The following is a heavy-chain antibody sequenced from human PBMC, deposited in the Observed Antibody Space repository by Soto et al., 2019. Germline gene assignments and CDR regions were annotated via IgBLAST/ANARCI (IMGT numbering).Heavy chain of an antibody. D-gene: IGHD3-9*01. Sequence: ASETLSLTCAVYGGSFSGYYWSWIRQPPGKGLEWIGEINHSGSTNYNPSLKSRVTISVDTSKNQFSLKLSSVTAADTAVYYCARVGDILTGYYPEGWFDPWGQGTLVTVSS. J-gene: IGHJ5*02. CDR2: INHSGST. V-gene: IGHV4-34*01. CDR1: GGSFSGYY. CDR3: ARVGDILTGYYPEGWFDP.